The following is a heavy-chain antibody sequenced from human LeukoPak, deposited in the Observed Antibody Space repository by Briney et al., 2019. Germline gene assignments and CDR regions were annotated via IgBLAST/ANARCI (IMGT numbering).Heavy chain of an antibody. CDR1: GDSISSGYY. J-gene: IGHJ4*02. V-gene: IGHV4-38-2*01. CDR3: ARVNWNPDY. Sequence: SETLSLTCAVSGDSISSGYYWGWIRQPPGKGLEWIGTIYHTGSTYSNPSLKSRVTISVDTSKNLFSLKLSSVTAADTAAYYCARVNWNPDYWGQGTLVTVSS. CDR2: IYHTGST. D-gene: IGHD1-20*01.